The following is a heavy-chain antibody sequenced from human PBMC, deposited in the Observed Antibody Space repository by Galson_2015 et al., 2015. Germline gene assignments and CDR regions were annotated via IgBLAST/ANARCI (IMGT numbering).Heavy chain of an antibody. Sequence: SLRLSCAASGFTFNDYSMNWVRQAPGKGLEWVANIKYDGGEKYYVDSVKGRFTISRDNPKNSLFLQMNSLRTEDTAVYYCARDQRGFASSRVPWGQGTLVTVSS. V-gene: IGHV3-7*01. CDR3: ARDQRGFASSRVP. CDR2: IKYDGGEK. J-gene: IGHJ5*02. CDR1: GFTFNDYS. D-gene: IGHD6-13*01.